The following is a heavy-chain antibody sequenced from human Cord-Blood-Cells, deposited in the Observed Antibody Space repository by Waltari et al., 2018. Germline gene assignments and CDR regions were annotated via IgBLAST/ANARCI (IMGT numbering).Heavy chain of an antibody. J-gene: IGHJ3*02. Sequence: EVQLVQSGAEVKKPGEALKISCKGSGYSFTSYGIGWVGQMPGKGREWMGIICPGDSNTRTSTSFQGQVTISAAKSISTAYLQWSSLKASDTAMYYFAKRGDSSSSSAFDIWGQGTMVTVSS. CDR1: GYSFTSYG. CDR3: AKRGDSSSSSAFDI. CDR2: ICPGDSNT. V-gene: IGHV5-51*03. D-gene: IGHD6-6*01.